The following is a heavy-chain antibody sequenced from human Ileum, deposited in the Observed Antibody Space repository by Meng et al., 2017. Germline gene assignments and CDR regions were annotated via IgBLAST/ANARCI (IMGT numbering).Heavy chain of an antibody. CDR3: ARGGHDSSGYYSFDY. Sequence: VPLRQWGDGLLKPSGTLSLTCAVYVGSFSGYYWSWIRQPPGKGLEWIGEINHSGSTNYNPSLKSRVTISVDTSKNQFSLKLSSVTAADTAVYYCARGGHDSSGYYSFDYWGQGTLVTVSS. J-gene: IGHJ4*02. D-gene: IGHD3-22*01. CDR1: VGSFSGYY. CDR2: INHSGST. V-gene: IGHV4-34*01.